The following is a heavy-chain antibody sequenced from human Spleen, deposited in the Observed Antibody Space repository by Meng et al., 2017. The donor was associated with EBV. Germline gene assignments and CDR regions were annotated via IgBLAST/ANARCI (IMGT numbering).Heavy chain of an antibody. Sequence: QVHLGESGGGVVQPGRSLRLAGAASGFSFSNYAVHWVRQSPGKGLEWVALISYDGLSEYYADSVKGRFTISRDNSRNTLYLQMNSLRAEDTAVYYCAREPYSGYEPYCDYWGLGSLVTVS. CDR3: AREPYSGYEPYCDY. CDR2: ISYDGLSE. J-gene: IGHJ4*02. V-gene: IGHV3-30-3*01. CDR1: GFSFSNYA. D-gene: IGHD5-12*01.